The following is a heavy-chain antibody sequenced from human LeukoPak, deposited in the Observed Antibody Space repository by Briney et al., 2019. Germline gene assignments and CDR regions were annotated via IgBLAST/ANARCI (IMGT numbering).Heavy chain of an antibody. CDR2: IYYTGNT. J-gene: IGHJ4*02. V-gene: IGHV4-39*01. CDR1: GVSISRSYSY. CDR3: ARQTGSGLFILP. Sequence: PSETLSLTCTVSGVSISRSYSYWGWIRQPPGMGLEWIGSIYYTGNTYYIASLKSQVSISIDTSKNQFSLRLTSVTAADTAVYYCARQTGSGLFILPGGQGTLVTVSS. D-gene: IGHD3/OR15-3a*01.